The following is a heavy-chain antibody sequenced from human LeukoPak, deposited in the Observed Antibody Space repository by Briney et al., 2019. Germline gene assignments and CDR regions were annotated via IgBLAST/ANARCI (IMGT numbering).Heavy chain of an antibody. D-gene: IGHD6-13*01. CDR3: AKERGSSWNNFDY. CDR2: IIPILGIA. J-gene: IGHJ4*02. CDR1: GGTFSSYA. V-gene: IGHV1-69*04. Sequence: ASVKVSCKASGGTFSSYAISWVRQAPGQGLEWMGRIIPILGIANYAQKFQGRVTITADKSTSTAYMKLSSLRSEDTAVYYCAKERGSSWNNFDYWGQGTLVTVSS.